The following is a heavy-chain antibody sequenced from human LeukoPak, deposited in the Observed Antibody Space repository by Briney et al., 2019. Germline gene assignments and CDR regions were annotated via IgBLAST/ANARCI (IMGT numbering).Heavy chain of an antibody. V-gene: IGHV3-30*18. CDR2: ISYDGSNK. CDR1: GFTFSSYG. CDR3: AKDGLLSNYDFWSGYYHGFDY. D-gene: IGHD3-3*01. Sequence: GGSLRLSCAASGFTFSSYGMHWVRQAPGKGLEWVAVISYDGSNKYYADSVKGRFTISRDNSKNTLYLQMNSLRAEDTAVYYCAKDGLLSNYDFWSGYYHGFDYWGQGTLVTVSS. J-gene: IGHJ4*02.